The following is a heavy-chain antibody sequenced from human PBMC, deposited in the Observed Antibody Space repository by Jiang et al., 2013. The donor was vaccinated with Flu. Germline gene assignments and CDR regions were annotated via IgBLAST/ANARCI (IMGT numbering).Heavy chain of an antibody. Sequence: CAASGFSFSTYSMHWVRQAPGKGLEWVAAISSDGSNKYYADSVKGRFTNSRDNSKNTLYLQMNNLRAEDTAIYYCTRGYSRSFDYWGQGTLVTVSS. CDR1: GFSFSTYS. D-gene: IGHD5-12*01. CDR3: TRGYSRSFDY. J-gene: IGHJ4*02. V-gene: IGHV3-30-3*01. CDR2: ISSDGSNK.